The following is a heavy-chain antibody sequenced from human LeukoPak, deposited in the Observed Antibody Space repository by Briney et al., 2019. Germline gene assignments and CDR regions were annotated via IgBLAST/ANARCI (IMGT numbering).Heavy chain of an antibody. CDR1: GFTFSSYS. CDR3: ARSFGYGSGSYYSNYFDY. D-gene: IGHD3-10*01. V-gene: IGHV3-21*01. CDR2: ISCSSSYI. J-gene: IGHJ4*02. Sequence: GGSLRLSCAASGFTFSSYSMNWVRQAPGKGLEWVSSISCSSSYIYYADSVKGRFTISRDNAKNSLYLQMNSLRAEDTAVYYCARSFGYGSGSYYSNYFDYWGQGTLVTVSS.